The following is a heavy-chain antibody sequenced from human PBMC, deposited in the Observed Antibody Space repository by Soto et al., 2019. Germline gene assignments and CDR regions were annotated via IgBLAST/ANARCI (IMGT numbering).Heavy chain of an antibody. CDR1: GYTLTELS. CDR3: AKSSRGIAATNDAFDI. CDR2: FDPDNGNT. J-gene: IGHJ3*02. D-gene: IGHD6-13*01. Sequence: ASVKVSCKVSGYTLTELSMHWVRQAPGKGLEWMGGFDPDNGNTIYAQKFQGRVTITRDTSASTAYMELSSLRSEDTAVYYCAKSSRGIAATNDAFDIWGQGTMVTVSS. V-gene: IGHV1-24*01.